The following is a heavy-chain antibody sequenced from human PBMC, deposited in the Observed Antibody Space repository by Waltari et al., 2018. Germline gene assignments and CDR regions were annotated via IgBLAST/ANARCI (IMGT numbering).Heavy chain of an antibody. CDR1: VLSFSTYW. Sequence: EVQLVESGGGLVQPGGSLSLSCAASVLSFSTYWMHWVRQGPGKGLVWVSRINGDESTTNYADSVKGRFTISRDNAKNTLYLQMNSLRAEDTAVYYCAAPHSTSWYVSDYWGQGALVTVSS. CDR2: INGDESTT. V-gene: IGHV3-74*01. J-gene: IGHJ4*02. D-gene: IGHD2-2*01. CDR3: AAPHSTSWYVSDY.